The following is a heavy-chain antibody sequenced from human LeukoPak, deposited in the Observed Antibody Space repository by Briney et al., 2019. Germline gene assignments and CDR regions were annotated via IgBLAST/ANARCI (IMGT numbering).Heavy chain of an antibody. Sequence: GGSLRLSCAASGFTFSSYWMSWVRQAPGKGLEWVANIKQDGSEKYYVDSVKGRFTISRDNAKNSLNLQMNSLRAEDTAVYYCARGRLRRDGYNYRAFDIWGQGTMVTVSS. CDR2: IKQDGSEK. CDR3: ARGRLRRDGYNYRAFDI. J-gene: IGHJ3*02. V-gene: IGHV3-7*01. CDR1: GFTFSSYW. D-gene: IGHD5-24*01.